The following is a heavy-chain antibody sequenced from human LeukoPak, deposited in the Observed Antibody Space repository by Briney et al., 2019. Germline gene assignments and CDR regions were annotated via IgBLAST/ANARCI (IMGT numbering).Heavy chain of an antibody. CDR3: AISDSHDAFDI. D-gene: IGHD2-21*02. V-gene: IGHV3-30-3*01. Sequence: GGSLRLSCAASEFTFSSYTIHWVRQAPGKGLEWVAFISYDGTNKFYADSVKGRFTISRDNSKSTMYLQMNSLRAEDTAVYHCAISDSHDAFDIWGQGTMVTVSS. CDR2: ISYDGTNK. CDR1: EFTFSSYT. J-gene: IGHJ3*02.